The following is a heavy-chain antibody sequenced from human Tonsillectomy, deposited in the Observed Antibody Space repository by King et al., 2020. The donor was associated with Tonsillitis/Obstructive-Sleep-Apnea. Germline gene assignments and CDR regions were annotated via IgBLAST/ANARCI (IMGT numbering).Heavy chain of an antibody. J-gene: IGHJ4*02. V-gene: IGHV1-3*01. CDR3: VRGVSTALDY. CDR2: INAGNGNT. CDR1: GYTFTSYA. D-gene: IGHD1-26*01. Sequence: VQLVQSGAEVKKPGASVKVSCKASGYTFTSYAMHWVRQAPGQRLEWMGWINAGNGNTKYSQKSQGRVTITRDTSASTAYMELSSLRSEDAAVYYCVRGVSTALDYWGQGTLVTVSS.